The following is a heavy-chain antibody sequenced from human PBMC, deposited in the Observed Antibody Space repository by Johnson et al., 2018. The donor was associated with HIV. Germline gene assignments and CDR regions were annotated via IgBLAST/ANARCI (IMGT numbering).Heavy chain of an antibody. V-gene: IGHV3-23*04. CDR1: GFTFSSYA. J-gene: IGHJ3*01. CDR3: TTVEYGSGSPL. D-gene: IGHD3-10*01. Sequence: VQLVESGGGLVQPGGSLRLSCAASGFTFSSYAMSWVRQAPGKGLESVSAISGSGGSTYYADSVNGRFTISRDDSKDTLYLQMNSLKTEDTAVYYCTTVEYGSGSPLWGQGTMVTVSS. CDR2: ISGSGGST.